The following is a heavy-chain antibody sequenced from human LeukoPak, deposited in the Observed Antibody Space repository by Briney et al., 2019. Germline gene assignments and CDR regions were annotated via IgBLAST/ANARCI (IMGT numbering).Heavy chain of an antibody. J-gene: IGHJ6*02. D-gene: IGHD3-22*01. CDR1: GFTFSNSN. CDR2: ISSSSSYI. Sequence: KPGGSLRLSCAASGFTFSNSNMNWVRQAPGKGLEWVSSISSSSSYIYYADSVKGRFTISRDNAKNSLYLQMNSLRAEDTAVYYCARVSSHSSQWLVRQHYYDSSGPVKNYGMDVWGQGTTVTVSS. CDR3: ARVSSHSSQWLVRQHYYDSSGPVKNYGMDV. V-gene: IGHV3-21*01.